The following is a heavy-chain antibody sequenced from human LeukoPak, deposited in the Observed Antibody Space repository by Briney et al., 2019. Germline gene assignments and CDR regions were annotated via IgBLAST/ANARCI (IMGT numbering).Heavy chain of an antibody. V-gene: IGHV3-9*01. J-gene: IGHJ4*02. CDR3: ARETPRRGETRDGYR. CDR1: GFTFDDYA. Sequence: SLRLSCAASGFTFDDYAMHWVLQAPGKGLEWVSGISWNSGSIGYADSVKGRFTISRDNPKNLLFLQINSLRVEDTAVYYCARETPRRGETRDGYRWGQGTLVTVSS. D-gene: IGHD5-24*01. CDR2: ISWNSGSI.